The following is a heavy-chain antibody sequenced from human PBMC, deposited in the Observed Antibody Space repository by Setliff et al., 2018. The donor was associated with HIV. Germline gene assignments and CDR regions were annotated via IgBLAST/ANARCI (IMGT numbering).Heavy chain of an antibody. CDR1: GVSITNGTFY. Sequence: SETLSLTCTVSGVSITNGTFYWNWIRQPAGKGLEWIGRIAKTGSTNYNPSLKSRLTISRDSSKNTLYLQMTSLRAEDTAVYYCARRAYCSSTTCFDFWGQGTLVTVSS. D-gene: IGHD2-2*01. V-gene: IGHV4-61*02. CDR2: IAKTGST. J-gene: IGHJ4*02. CDR3: ARRAYCSSTTCFDF.